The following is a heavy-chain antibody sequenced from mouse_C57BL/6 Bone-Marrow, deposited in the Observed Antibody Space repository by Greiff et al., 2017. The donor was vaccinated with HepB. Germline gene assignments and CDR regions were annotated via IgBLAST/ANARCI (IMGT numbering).Heavy chain of an antibody. Sequence: PGQGLEWIGDIYPGSGSTNYNEKFKSKATLTVDTSSSTAYMQLSSLTSEDSAVYYCARGVPGSSYAMDYWGQGTSVTVSS. D-gene: IGHD1-1*01. J-gene: IGHJ4*01. CDR3: ARGVPGSSYAMDY. V-gene: IGHV1-55*01. CDR2: IYPGSGST.